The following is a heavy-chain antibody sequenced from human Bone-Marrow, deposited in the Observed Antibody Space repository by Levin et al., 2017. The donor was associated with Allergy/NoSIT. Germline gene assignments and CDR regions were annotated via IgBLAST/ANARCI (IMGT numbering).Heavy chain of an antibody. CDR2: INTKTGNP. V-gene: IGHV7-4-1*02. CDR3: ARVGQSLGGSFDS. Sequence: GASVKVSCKASGYTFTDYVINWVRQAPGQGPEWMGWINTKTGNPTYAPGFTGRYVFSLDASVTTTYLQISSLKAEDSAVYYCARVGQSLGGSFDSWGQGTLVTVSS. D-gene: IGHD7-27*01. J-gene: IGHJ4*02. CDR1: GYTFTDYV.